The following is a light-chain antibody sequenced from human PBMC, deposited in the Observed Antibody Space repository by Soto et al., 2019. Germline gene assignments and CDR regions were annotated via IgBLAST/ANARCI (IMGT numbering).Light chain of an antibody. V-gene: IGLV1-51*02. J-gene: IGLJ1*01. CDR3: GTLDSVLSGFV. Sequence: QSVLTQPPSVSAAPGQKVNISCSGSNSNIGNSYVYWYQQFPGAAPKLLMYENAKRASGIPDRFSGSKSGAAATLAITGIHTGDEADYYCGTLDSVLSGFVFGTGTKVTVL. CDR2: ENA. CDR1: NSNIGNSY.